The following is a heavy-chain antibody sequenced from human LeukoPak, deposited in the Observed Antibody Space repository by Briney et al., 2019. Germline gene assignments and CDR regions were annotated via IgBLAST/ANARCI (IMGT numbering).Heavy chain of an antibody. CDR2: ISGSGDAT. J-gene: IGHJ4*02. CDR1: GFTFSSLA. D-gene: IGHD3-16*02. V-gene: IGHV3-23*01. CDR3: ARGGLSVDY. Sequence: GGSLRLSCTASGFTFSSLAMHWVRQAPGKGLEWVSGISGSGDATYYADSVRGRFTISRDNSKNTLYLQMNSLRAEDTAVYYCARGGLSVDYWGQGVLVTVSS.